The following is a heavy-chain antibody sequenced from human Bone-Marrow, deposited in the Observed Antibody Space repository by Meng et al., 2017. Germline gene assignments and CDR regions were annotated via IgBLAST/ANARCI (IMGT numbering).Heavy chain of an antibody. CDR1: GFTFSSYE. J-gene: IGHJ3*02. CDR3: ARDDILTGVWAFDI. Sequence: GESLKISCAASGFTFSSYEMNWVRQAPGKGLEWVSYISSSGSTIYYADSVKGRFTISRDNAKNSLYLQMNSLRAEDTAVYYCARDDILTGVWAFDIWGHGTMVTVSS. V-gene: IGHV3-48*03. D-gene: IGHD3-9*01. CDR2: ISSSGSTI.